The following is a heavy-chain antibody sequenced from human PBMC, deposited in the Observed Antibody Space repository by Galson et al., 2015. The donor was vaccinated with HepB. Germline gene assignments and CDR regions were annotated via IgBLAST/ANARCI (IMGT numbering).Heavy chain of an antibody. CDR2: IKSKTDGGTT. CDR3: TTRYCSSTSCSTFDY. Sequence: SLRLSCAASGFTFSNAWMNWVRQAPGKGLEWVGRIKSKTDGGTTDYAAPVKGRFTISRDDSKNTPYLQMNSLKTEDTAVYYCTTRYCSSTSCSTFDYWGQGTLVTVSS. CDR1: GFTFSNAW. V-gene: IGHV3-15*07. J-gene: IGHJ4*02. D-gene: IGHD2-2*01.